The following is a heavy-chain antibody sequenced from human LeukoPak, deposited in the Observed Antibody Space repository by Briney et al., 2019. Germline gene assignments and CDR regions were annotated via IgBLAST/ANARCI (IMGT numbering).Heavy chain of an antibody. Sequence: HAGGSLRLSCAASRFTFSSYSMNWVRQAPGKGLEWVSYISSSSSTIYYADSVKGRFTISRDNAKNSLYLQMNSLRAEDTAVYYCARDQRDSSGWYEDDYWGQGTLVTVSS. V-gene: IGHV3-48*01. D-gene: IGHD6-19*01. CDR1: RFTFSSYS. CDR3: ARDQRDSSGWYEDDY. CDR2: ISSSSSTI. J-gene: IGHJ4*02.